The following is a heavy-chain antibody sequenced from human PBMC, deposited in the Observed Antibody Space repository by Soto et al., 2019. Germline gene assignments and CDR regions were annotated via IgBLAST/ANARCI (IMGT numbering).Heavy chain of an antibody. Sequence: PGGCRRLSCVAAGFTFSHAWMSWVRQAPGKGLEWVGCIKSRADGGTKDYGAPVRGRVTISREDSENMLYLQMNSLKTEDTAVYYCTVVKRWDQYSTSGYWFDPRGPGNPVTVSS. CDR2: IKSRADGGTK. CDR1: GFTFSHAW. J-gene: IGHJ5*02. CDR3: TVVKRWDQYSTSGYWFDP. V-gene: IGHV3-15*01. D-gene: IGHD1-26*01.